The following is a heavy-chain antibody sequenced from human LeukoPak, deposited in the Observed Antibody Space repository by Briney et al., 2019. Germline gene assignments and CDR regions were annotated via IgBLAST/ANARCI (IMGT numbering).Heavy chain of an antibody. CDR1: GFTFNSYE. J-gene: IGHJ4*02. Sequence: PGGSLRLSCAASGFTFNSYEMNWVRQAPGKGLEWVSSISSRSDYIYYADSVKGRFTISRDNAKNSLYLQMNSLRVEDTAVYYCARDYDILTGYYVFPLDYWGQGTLVTVSS. CDR3: ARDYDILTGYYVFPLDY. V-gene: IGHV3-21*01. CDR2: ISSRSDYI. D-gene: IGHD3-9*01.